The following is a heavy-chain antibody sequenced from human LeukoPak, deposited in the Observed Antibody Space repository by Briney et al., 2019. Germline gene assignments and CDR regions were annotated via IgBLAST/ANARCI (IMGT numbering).Heavy chain of an antibody. CDR2: ISHDGSKK. V-gene: IGHV3-30-3*01. Sequence: PGGSLRLSCAASGFTFNNYAMRWVRQAPDKGLEWVAVISHDGSKKYYADSVKGRFSISRDNSKNTLYLQMNSLRAEDTAVYYCAKDPSTRFDYWGQGTLVTVSS. J-gene: IGHJ4*02. CDR3: AKDPSTRFDY. CDR1: GFTFNNYA.